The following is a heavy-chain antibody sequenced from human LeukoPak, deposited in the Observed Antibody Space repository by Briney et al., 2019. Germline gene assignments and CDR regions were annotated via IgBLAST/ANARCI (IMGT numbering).Heavy chain of an antibody. J-gene: IGHJ4*02. CDR1: GFTVSSNY. Sequence: GGSLRLSCAASGFTVSSNYMSWVRQAPGKGLEWVSVIYSGGSTYYADSVKGRFTISRDNSKNTLYLQMNSLRAEDTAVYYCARGPPHSSGWRTFDYWGQGTLVTVS. V-gene: IGHV3-53*01. D-gene: IGHD6-19*01. CDR2: IYSGGST. CDR3: ARGPPHSSGWRTFDY.